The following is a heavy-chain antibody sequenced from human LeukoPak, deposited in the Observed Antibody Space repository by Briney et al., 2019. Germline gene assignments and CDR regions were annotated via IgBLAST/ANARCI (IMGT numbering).Heavy chain of an antibody. CDR3: ARVKRRRFGELPRYGMDV. Sequence: SETLSLTCTVSGGSISSYYWSWIRQPPGKGLEWIGYIYYSGSTNYNPSLKSRVTISVDTSKNQFSLKLSSVTAADTAVYYCARVKRRRFGELPRYGMDVWGQGTTVTVSS. J-gene: IGHJ6*02. CDR1: GGSISSYY. D-gene: IGHD3-10*01. V-gene: IGHV4-59*12. CDR2: IYYSGST.